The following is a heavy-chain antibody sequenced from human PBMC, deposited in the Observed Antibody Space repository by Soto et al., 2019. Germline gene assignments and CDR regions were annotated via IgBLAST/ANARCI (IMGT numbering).Heavy chain of an antibody. CDR2: ISYDGSNK. Sequence: ESGGGVVQPGRSLRLSCAASGFTFSNYGMHWVRQAPGKGLEWVAVISYDGSNKYYADSVKGRFTISRDKSKNTLYLQMNSLRSEDTAVYYCAKDRSAANTAMVAYYFDYWGQGTLVTVSS. J-gene: IGHJ4*02. D-gene: IGHD5-18*01. V-gene: IGHV3-30*18. CDR3: AKDRSAANTAMVAYYFDY. CDR1: GFTFSNYG.